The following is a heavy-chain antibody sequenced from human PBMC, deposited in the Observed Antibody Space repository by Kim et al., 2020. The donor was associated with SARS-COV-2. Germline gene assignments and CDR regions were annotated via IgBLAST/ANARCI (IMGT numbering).Heavy chain of an antibody. D-gene: IGHD6-13*01. Sequence: SETLSLTCTVSGGSISSSSYYWGWIRQPPGKGLEWIGSIYYSGSTYYNPSLKSRVTISVDTSKNQFSLKLSSVTAADTAVYYCARHQAAGTWWFDPWGQGTLVTVSS. V-gene: IGHV4-39*01. J-gene: IGHJ5*02. CDR1: GGSISSSSYY. CDR3: ARHQAAGTWWFDP. CDR2: IYYSGST.